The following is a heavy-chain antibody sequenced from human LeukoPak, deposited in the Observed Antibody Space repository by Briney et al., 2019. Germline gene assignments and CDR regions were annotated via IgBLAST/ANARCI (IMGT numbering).Heavy chain of an antibody. V-gene: IGHV4-59*05. CDR1: GGSISSYY. J-gene: IGHJ4*02. CDR2: IYYSGST. CDR3: ARRVGATRSSFDY. D-gene: IGHD1-26*01. Sequence: PSETLSLTCTVSGGSISSYYWSWIRQPPGKGLEWIGSIYYSGSTYYNPSLKSRVTISVDTSKNQFSLKLSSVTAADTAVYYCARRVGATRSSFDYWGQGTLVTVSS.